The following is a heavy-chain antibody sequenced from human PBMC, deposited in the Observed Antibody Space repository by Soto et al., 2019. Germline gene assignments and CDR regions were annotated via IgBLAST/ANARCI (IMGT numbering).Heavy chain of an antibody. CDR1: GFTFSNAW. CDR3: TTDPWVKYSSSPDYYYYGMDV. CDR2: IKSKTDGGTT. V-gene: IGHV3-15*07. D-gene: IGHD6-6*01. J-gene: IGHJ6*02. Sequence: GGSLRLSCAASGFTFSNAWMNWVRQAPGKGLEWVGRIKSKTDGGTTDYAAPVKSRFTISRDDSKNTPYLQMNSLKTEDTAVYYCTTDPWVKYSSSPDYYYYGMDVWGQGTTVTVSS.